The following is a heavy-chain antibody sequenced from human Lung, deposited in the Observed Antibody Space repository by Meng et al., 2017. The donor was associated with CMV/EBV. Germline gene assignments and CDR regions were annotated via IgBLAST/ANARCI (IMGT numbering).Heavy chain of an antibody. V-gene: IGHV3-23*01. CDR1: GFTFSSYA. D-gene: IGHD2-15*01. J-gene: IGHJ4*02. Sequence: GGSLRLSCAASGFTFSSYAMSWVRQAPGKGLEWVSAISGSGGSTYYADSVKGRFTISRDNSKNTLYLQMNSLRAEDTAVYYCAKDPVVLWQGGSYYFDYWGQGTLVTVSS. CDR2: ISGSGGST. CDR3: AKDPVVLWQGGSYYFDY.